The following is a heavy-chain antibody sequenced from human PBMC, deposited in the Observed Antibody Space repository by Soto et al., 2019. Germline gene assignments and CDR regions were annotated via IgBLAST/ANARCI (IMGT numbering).Heavy chain of an antibody. V-gene: IGHV3-23*01. CDR2: ISGSGGST. CDR1: GFTFSSYA. Sequence: GGSLRLSCAASGFTFSSYAMSWVRQAPGKGLEWVSAISGSGGSTYYADSVKGRFTISRGNSKNTLYLQMNSLRAEDTAVYYCAKDTNYYDSSGYYLGDAFDIWGQGTMVTVSS. D-gene: IGHD3-22*01. CDR3: AKDTNYYDSSGYYLGDAFDI. J-gene: IGHJ3*02.